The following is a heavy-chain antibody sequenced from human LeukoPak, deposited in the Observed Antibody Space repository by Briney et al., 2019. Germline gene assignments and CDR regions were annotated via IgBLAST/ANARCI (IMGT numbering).Heavy chain of an antibody. D-gene: IGHD2-15*01. V-gene: IGHV1-69*13. J-gene: IGHJ6*02. CDR1: GGTFSSYA. Sequence: GASVKVSCKASGGTFSSYAISWVRQAPGQGLEWMGGIIPIFGTANYAQKFQGRVTITADESTSTAYMELSSLRSEDTAVYCCARDRDIVVVVAATGYSYAYSMDVWGQGTTVTVSS. CDR2: IIPIFGTA. CDR3: ARDRDIVVVVAATGYSYAYSMDV.